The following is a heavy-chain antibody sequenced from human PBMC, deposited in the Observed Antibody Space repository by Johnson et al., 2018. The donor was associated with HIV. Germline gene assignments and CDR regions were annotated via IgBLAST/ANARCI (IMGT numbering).Heavy chain of an antibody. CDR2: ISYDGSNK. CDR1: GFTFSTYA. J-gene: IGHJ3*02. CDR3: VRVDQILDYYDSRAAFDI. D-gene: IGHD3-22*01. V-gene: IGHV3-30*04. Sequence: QVQLVESGGGVVQPGRSLRLSCAASGFTFSTYAMHWVRQAPGKGLEWVAVISYDGSNKYYADSVNGRFTISRDNSKNTLYLQMNSLRAEDTAVYYCVRVDQILDYYDSRAAFDIWGHGTMVTVSS.